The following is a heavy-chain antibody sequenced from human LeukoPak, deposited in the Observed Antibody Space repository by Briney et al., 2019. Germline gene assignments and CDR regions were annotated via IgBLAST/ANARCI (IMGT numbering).Heavy chain of an antibody. D-gene: IGHD3-10*01. Sequence: SETLSLTCTVSGDSMTNNYWSWIRQSPGKGLERVGYVSYRGSTDYNASLKGRVTVSLDTSKSQFSLKMNSVSAADTAVYYCARVGSGSSYYFDSWGQGSLVTVSS. V-gene: IGHV4-59*01. J-gene: IGHJ4*02. CDR2: VSYRGST. CDR3: ARVGSGSSYYFDS. CDR1: GDSMTNNY.